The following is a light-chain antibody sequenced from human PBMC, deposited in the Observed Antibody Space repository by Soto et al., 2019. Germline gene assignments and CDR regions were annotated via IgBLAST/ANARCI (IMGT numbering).Light chain of an antibody. CDR3: QKYNTAPWT. J-gene: IGKJ1*01. CDR2: DAS. Sequence: DIQMTQSPSSLSASVGDRVTLTCRASQGISNYLAWYQQKPGKLPTLLIYDASTLQSGVPSRFSGSGSGTDFNLTISSLQPADVATYYCQKYNTAPWTFGQGTKVEIK. CDR1: QGISNY. V-gene: IGKV1-27*01.